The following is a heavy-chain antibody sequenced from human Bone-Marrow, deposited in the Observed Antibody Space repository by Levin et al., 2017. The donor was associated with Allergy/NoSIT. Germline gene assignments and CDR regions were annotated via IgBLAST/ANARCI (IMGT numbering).Heavy chain of an antibody. CDR2: MSGSGGRT. CDR1: GFTFSRYA. J-gene: IGHJ4*02. D-gene: IGHD1-7*01. V-gene: IGHV3-23*01. Sequence: PGGSLRLSCAASGFTFSRYAMAWVRQAPGQGLEWVSGMSGSGGRTVYADSVKGRFTISRDNSKNIMYLQMNSLRVEDTALYYCAREDDWNYDCWGQGTLVTVSS. CDR3: AREDDWNYDC.